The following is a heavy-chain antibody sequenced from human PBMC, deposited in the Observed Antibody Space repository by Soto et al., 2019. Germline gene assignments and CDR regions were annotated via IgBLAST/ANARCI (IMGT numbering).Heavy chain of an antibody. Sequence: PSETLSLTCAVYGGSFSGYYWSWIRQPPGKGLEWIGYIYYSGSTSYNPALKSRVTISADTSKNQFSLKLSSVTAADTAVYYCARRYGGAFDIWGQGTMVTVSS. CDR2: IYYSGST. CDR3: ARRYGGAFDI. CDR1: GGSFSGYY. J-gene: IGHJ3*02. D-gene: IGHD3-10*01. V-gene: IGHV4-59*08.